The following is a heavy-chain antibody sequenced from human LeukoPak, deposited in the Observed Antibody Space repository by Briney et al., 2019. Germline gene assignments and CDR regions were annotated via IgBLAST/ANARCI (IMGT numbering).Heavy chain of an antibody. CDR1: GFTFSSYS. CDR2: ISSSSSTI. CDR3: AKDMERGDYGDYDAFDI. J-gene: IGHJ3*02. V-gene: IGHV3-48*04. Sequence: GGSLRLSCAASGFTFSSYSMNWVRQAPGKGLEWVSYISSSSSTIYYADSVKGRFTISRDNAKNSLYLQMNSLRAEDMALYYCAKDMERGDYGDYDAFDIWGQGTMVTVSS. D-gene: IGHD4-17*01.